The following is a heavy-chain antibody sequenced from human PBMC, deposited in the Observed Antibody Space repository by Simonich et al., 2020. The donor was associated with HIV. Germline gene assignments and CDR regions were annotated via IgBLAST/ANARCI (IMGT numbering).Heavy chain of an antibody. V-gene: IGHV4-39*02. CDR3: ARLKVVGTTNVLYYFDY. Sequence: QLQLQESGPGLVKPSETLSLTCTVSGGSITRSSYYWGWIRQPPGKGLEWIASIYYSGSTDYTPSLKSRVPISVDTSKNPLSLNLSSVTAADTAVYYCARLKVVGTTNVLYYFDYWGQGTLVTVSS. CDR1: GGSITRSSYY. D-gene: IGHD1-26*01. CDR2: IYYSGST. J-gene: IGHJ4*02.